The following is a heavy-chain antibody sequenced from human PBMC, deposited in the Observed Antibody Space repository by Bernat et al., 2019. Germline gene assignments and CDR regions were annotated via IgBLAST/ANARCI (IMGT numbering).Heavy chain of an antibody. V-gene: IGHV4-59*01. CDR2: IYYSGST. CDR3: ARGAVAVAFYFDY. D-gene: IGHD6-19*01. J-gene: IGHJ4*02. CDR1: GCSISSYY. Sequence: QVQLQESGPGLVKPSETLSLTCTVSGCSISSYYWSWIRQPPGKGLEWIASIYYSGSTNYNPSLKSRVTISADTSKNQLSLNMGSVTAADTAVYYCARGAVAVAFYFDYWGQGTLVTVSS.